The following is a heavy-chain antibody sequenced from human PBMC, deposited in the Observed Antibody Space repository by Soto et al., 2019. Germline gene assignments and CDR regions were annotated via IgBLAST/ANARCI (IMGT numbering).Heavy chain of an antibody. V-gene: IGHV4-31*03. Sequence: SETLSLTCTVSGGSISSGGYYWSWIRQHPGKGLEWIGYIYYSGSTYYNPSLKSRVTISVDTSKNQFSLKLSSVTAADTAVYYCARDPGYCTNGVCYRATTYGMDVWGQGTTVT. CDR2: IYYSGST. J-gene: IGHJ6*02. CDR1: GGSISSGGYY. CDR3: ARDPGYCTNGVCYRATTYGMDV. D-gene: IGHD2-8*01.